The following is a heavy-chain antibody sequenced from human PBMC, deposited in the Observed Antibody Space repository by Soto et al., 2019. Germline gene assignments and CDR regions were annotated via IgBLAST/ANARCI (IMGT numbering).Heavy chain of an antibody. CDR1: GGSISSGDYY. CDR3: ARWGPSSGWYVGLGCFDY. J-gene: IGHJ4*02. D-gene: IGHD6-19*01. Sequence: SETLSLTCTVSGGSISSGDYYWSWIRQPPGKGLEWIGYIYYSGSTYYNPSLKSRVTISVDTSKNQFSLKLSSVTAADTAVYYCARWGPSSGWYVGLGCFDYWGQGTLVTVPS. CDR2: IYYSGST. V-gene: IGHV4-30-4*01.